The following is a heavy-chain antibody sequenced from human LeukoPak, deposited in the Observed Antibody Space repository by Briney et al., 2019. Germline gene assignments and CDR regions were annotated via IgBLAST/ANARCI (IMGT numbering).Heavy chain of an antibody. V-gene: IGHV1-69*04. Sequence: GSSVKVSCKASGGTFSSYAISWVRQAPGQGLEWMGRIIPILGIANYAQKFQGRVTITADKSTSTAYMELSSLRSEDTAVYYCARYSSSWYGKWFDPWGQGTLVTVSS. J-gene: IGHJ5*02. D-gene: IGHD6-13*01. CDR2: IIPILGIA. CDR1: GGTFSSYA. CDR3: ARYSSSWYGKWFDP.